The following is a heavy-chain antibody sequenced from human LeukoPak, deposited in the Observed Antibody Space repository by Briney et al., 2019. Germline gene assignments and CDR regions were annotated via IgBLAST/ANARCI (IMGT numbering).Heavy chain of an antibody. CDR2: IYTSGST. Sequence: SETLSLTCTVSSGSINSYYWNWIRQPPGKGLEWIGRIYTSGSTNYNPSLKSRVTISVDTSKNQFSLKLSSVTAADTAVYYCARGYYYGSGSYRRFDPWGQGTLVTVSS. CDR1: SGSINSYY. CDR3: ARGYYYGSGSYRRFDP. D-gene: IGHD3-10*01. J-gene: IGHJ5*02. V-gene: IGHV4-4*07.